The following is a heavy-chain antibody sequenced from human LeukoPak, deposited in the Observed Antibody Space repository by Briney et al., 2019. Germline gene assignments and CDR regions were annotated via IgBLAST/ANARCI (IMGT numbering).Heavy chain of an antibody. CDR1: GFTFSSYE. CDR3: ARADAIVWSSPLY. CDR2: ISSSCSTI. J-gene: IGHJ4*02. Sequence: GGSLRLSCAASGFTFSSYEMNWVRQAPGKGLEWVSYISSSCSTIYYADSVKGRFTISRYNAKNSLYLQMNSLRAEDTAVYYCARADAIVWSSPLYWGQGTLVTVSS. V-gene: IGHV3-48*03. D-gene: IGHD2-21*01.